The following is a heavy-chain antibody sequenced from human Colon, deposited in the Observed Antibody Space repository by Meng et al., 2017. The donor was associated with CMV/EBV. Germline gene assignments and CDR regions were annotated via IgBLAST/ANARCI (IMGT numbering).Heavy chain of an antibody. V-gene: IGHV3-30*02. CDR3: AKGGPYYDFLAGSFSYDTSGWYYFDY. D-gene: IGHD3-9*01. CDR1: GFTFSSYG. J-gene: IGHJ4*02. Sequence: GESLKISCAVSGFTFSSYGMHWVRQAPGKGLEWVAYIRYDSNNKYYGDSVKGRSTISRDNSKNTLYLQMNSLRAEDTAVYYCAKGGPYYDFLAGSFSYDTSGWYYFDYWGQGTLVTVSS. CDR2: IRYDSNNK.